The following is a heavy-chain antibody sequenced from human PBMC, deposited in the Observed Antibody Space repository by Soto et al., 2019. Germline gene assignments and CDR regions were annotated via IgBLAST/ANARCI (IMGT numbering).Heavy chain of an antibody. D-gene: IGHD6-19*01. CDR1: GGSISSYY. V-gene: IGHV4-59*12. Sequence: SETLSLTCTVSGGSISSYYWSWIRQPPGKGLEWIGYIYYSGSTYYNPSLKSRVTISVDTSKNQFSLKLSSVTAADTAVYYCARSGGIAVAGTPYGMDVWGQGTTVTVSS. J-gene: IGHJ6*02. CDR2: IYYSGST. CDR3: ARSGGIAVAGTPYGMDV.